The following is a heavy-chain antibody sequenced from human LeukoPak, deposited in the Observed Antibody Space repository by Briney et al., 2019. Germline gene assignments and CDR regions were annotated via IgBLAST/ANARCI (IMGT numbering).Heavy chain of an antibody. V-gene: IGHV3-21*01. CDR2: IGRNTSYR. CDR3: AREGYCSGTYYAD. D-gene: IGHD3-10*01. CDR1: RFTFSSYG. J-gene: IGHJ4*02. Sequence: GGSLRLSCAASRFTFSSYGMHWVRQAPGKGLEWVSSIGRNTSYRYYADSVKGRFTISRDNAKTSLYLQMNGLRAEDTAVYYCAREGYCSGTYYADWGQGILVTVSS.